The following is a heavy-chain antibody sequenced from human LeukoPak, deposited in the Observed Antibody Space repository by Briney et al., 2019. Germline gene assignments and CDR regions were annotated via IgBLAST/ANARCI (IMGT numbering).Heavy chain of an antibody. V-gene: IGHV3-21*01. CDR2: ISSSSSYI. CDR3: ARDETRSGAFDI. J-gene: IGHJ3*02. D-gene: IGHD3-10*01. Sequence: GGSLRLSCAASGFTFSSYSMNWVRQAPGKGLEWVSSISSSSSYIYYADSVKGRFTISRDNAKNSLYLQMNSLRAEDTAVYYCARDETRSGAFDIWGQGTMVTVSS. CDR1: GFTFSSYS.